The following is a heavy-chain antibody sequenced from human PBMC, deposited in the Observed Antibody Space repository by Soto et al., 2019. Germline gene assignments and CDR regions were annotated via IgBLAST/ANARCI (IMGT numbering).Heavy chain of an antibody. Sequence: EVQLVESGGGLVQPGGSLRLSCAVSGFTFSSFWMHWVRQTPGKGLMWVSRINTDGSRTTYADSVKGRFTISRDNAKNTVFLDMNSLRAEDTAVYYCARVASGSYDWFDPWGQGTLVTVSS. D-gene: IGHD1-26*01. J-gene: IGHJ5*02. CDR2: INTDGSRT. V-gene: IGHV3-74*03. CDR3: ARVASGSYDWFDP. CDR1: GFTFSSFW.